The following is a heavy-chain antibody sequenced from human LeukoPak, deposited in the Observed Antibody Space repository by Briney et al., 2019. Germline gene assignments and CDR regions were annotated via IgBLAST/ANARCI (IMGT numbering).Heavy chain of an antibody. D-gene: IGHD3-22*01. V-gene: IGHV3-23*01. CDR2: ISDSGGSP. CDR1: GFTFTSYA. CDR3: AKLAHNYDSKVDY. Sequence: GGSLRLSCAASGFTFTSYAMSWVRQAPGKGLEWVSAISDSGGSPYYADSVKGRFTISRDNSKNTLYLQMNSLRAEDTAVYYCAKLAHNYDSKVDYWGQGTLVTVSS. J-gene: IGHJ4*02.